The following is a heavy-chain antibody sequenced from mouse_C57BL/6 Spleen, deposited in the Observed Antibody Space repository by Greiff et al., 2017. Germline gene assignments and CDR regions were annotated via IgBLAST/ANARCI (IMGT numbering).Heavy chain of an antibody. J-gene: IGHJ2*01. V-gene: IGHV1-26*01. CDR2: INPNNGGT. CDR1: GCTFTDYY. CDR3: ARSSSGYLFDY. Sequence: EVQLQQSGPDLVKPGTSVKISCKASGCTFTDYYMNWVKESHGKSLEWIGDINPNNGGTSYNQKFKGKATLTVDKSSSTAYMELRSLTSEDSAVYYCARSSSGYLFDYWGQGTTPTVSS. D-gene: IGHD3-2*02.